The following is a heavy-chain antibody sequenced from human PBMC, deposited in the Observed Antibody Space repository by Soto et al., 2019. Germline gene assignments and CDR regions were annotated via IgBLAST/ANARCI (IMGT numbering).Heavy chain of an antibody. V-gene: IGHV3-53*01. Sequence: GGSLRLSCAASGFTVSSSQMTWVRQAPGKALEWVSVIFIGGTTQYAVSVKGRFTISRDYSKNTVYLQMNSLRAEDTAVYYCAKAGQAMVRFRGSEYYGMDVWGQGTTVTVSS. CDR3: AKAGQAMVRFRGSEYYGMDV. D-gene: IGHD5-18*01. CDR1: GFTVSSSQ. CDR2: IFIGGTT. J-gene: IGHJ6*02.